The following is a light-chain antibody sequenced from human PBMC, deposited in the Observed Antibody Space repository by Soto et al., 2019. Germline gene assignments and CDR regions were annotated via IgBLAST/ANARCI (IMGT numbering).Light chain of an antibody. CDR2: GVT. Sequence: QSALPQPRSVSGSPGQSVTISCTGTSSDVGGYDYVSWYQQHPGKAPKLMIYGVTKRPSGVPDRFSGSKSGNTASLTISGLQAEDESDYYCCTHGGRHSYVFGTGTKVTVL. CDR3: CTHGGRHSYV. J-gene: IGLJ1*01. V-gene: IGLV2-11*01. CDR1: SSDVGGYDY.